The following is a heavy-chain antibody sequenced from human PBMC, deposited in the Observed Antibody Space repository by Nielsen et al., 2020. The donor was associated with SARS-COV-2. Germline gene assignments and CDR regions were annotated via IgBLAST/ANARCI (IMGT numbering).Heavy chain of an antibody. CDR3: AKGKGYCSGGSCLFDY. CDR2: ISWDGGST. D-gene: IGHD2-15*01. J-gene: IGHJ4*02. Sequence: GESLKISCAASGFTFDDYTMHWVRQAPGKGLEWVSLISWDGGSTYYADSVKGRFTISRDNSKNSLYLQMNSLRTEDTALYYCAKGKGYCSGGSCLFDYWGQGTLVTVSS. V-gene: IGHV3-43*01. CDR1: GFTFDDYT.